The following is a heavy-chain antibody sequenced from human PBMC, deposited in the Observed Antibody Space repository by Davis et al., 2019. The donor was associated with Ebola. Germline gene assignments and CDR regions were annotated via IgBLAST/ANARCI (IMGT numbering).Heavy chain of an antibody. V-gene: IGHV4-61*01. CDR1: GDSVRSGTFY. D-gene: IGHD2-15*01. J-gene: IGHJ6*02. CDR2: IYYSGRA. CDR3: ARGPRYCSGGSCYLYYYYGMDV. Sequence: MPSETLSLTCTVSGDSVRSGTFYWSWIRQSPGKGLEWIGYIYYSGRANYNPSLKSRVTISVDTSKNQFFLKLSSVTAADTAVYYCARGPRYCSGGSCYLYYYYGMDVWGQGTTVTVSS.